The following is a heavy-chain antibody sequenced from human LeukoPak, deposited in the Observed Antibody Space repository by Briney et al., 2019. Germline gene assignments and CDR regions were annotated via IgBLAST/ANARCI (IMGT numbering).Heavy chain of an antibody. D-gene: IGHD2-15*01. CDR3: ARGGGYCSVGSCYGIDY. V-gene: IGHV3-30*14. CDR2: ISYDGSNK. J-gene: IGHJ4*02. CDR1: GFTFSSYA. Sequence: GRSLRLSCAASGFTFSSYAMHWVRQAPGKGLEWVAVISYDGSNKYYADSVKGRFTISRDNSKNTLYLQMGSLRAEDMAVYYCARGGGYCSVGSCYGIDYWGQGTLVTVSS.